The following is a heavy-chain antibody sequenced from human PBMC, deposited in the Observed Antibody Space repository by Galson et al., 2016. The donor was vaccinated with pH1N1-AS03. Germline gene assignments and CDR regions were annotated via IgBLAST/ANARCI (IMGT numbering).Heavy chain of an antibody. J-gene: IGHJ5*02. V-gene: IGHV4-34*01. CDR2: VIHGGSI. CDR3: ARGRIVVGVVGPGRVRDYFDP. D-gene: IGHD3-22*01. Sequence: LSLTCAVYGGSVSGYGWSWIRQSPGKGLEWIGEVIHGGSIIYNPSLTSRVTISGDTSRNQFSLQLNSVTAADTAVYYCARGRIVVGVVGPGRVRDYFDPWGQGTLVTASS. CDR1: GGSVSGYG.